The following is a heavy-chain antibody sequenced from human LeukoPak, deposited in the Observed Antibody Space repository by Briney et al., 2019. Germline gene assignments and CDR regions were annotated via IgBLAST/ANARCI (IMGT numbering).Heavy chain of an antibody. CDR2: IFRSGET. Sequence: PSETLSLTCTVSGGSISSDGHNWDWIRQPPGKGLEYIWSIFRSGETYYTPSLNSRVTISVDRSKNQFSLKLTSVTAADTAVYYCTRRPKQPGFWSGYVDYWGQGILVTVSS. CDR3: TRRPKQPGFWSGYVDY. CDR1: GGSISSDGHN. J-gene: IGHJ4*02. V-gene: IGHV4-39*01. D-gene: IGHD3-3*01.